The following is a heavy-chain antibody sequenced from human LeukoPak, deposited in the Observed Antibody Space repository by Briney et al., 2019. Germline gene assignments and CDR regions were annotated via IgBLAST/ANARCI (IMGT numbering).Heavy chain of an antibody. CDR1: GGTFSSYA. V-gene: IGHV1-69*04. D-gene: IGHD3-22*01. Sequence: GASVKVSCKASGGTFSSYAISWVRHAPGQGLEWMGRIIPILGIANYAQKFQGRVTITADKSTSTAYMELSSLRSEDTAVYYCARAPVYYYDSSGYYYYDYWGQGTLVTVSS. J-gene: IGHJ4*02. CDR3: ARAPVYYYDSSGYYYYDY. CDR2: IIPILGIA.